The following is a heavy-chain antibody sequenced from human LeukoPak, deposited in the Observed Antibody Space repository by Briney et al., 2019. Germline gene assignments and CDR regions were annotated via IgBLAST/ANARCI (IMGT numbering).Heavy chain of an antibody. Sequence: ASVKVSCKASGYTFTSYGISWGRQAPGQGLEWMGWISAYNGDTKYVQKLQGRVTMTTDTSTSTAYMELRSLRSDDTAVYYCARVGERWLKSNDYYNGMDVWGRGTTVTVSS. J-gene: IGHJ6*02. CDR1: GYTFTSYG. D-gene: IGHD5-18*01. CDR2: ISAYNGDT. CDR3: ARVGERWLKSNDYYNGMDV. V-gene: IGHV1-18*01.